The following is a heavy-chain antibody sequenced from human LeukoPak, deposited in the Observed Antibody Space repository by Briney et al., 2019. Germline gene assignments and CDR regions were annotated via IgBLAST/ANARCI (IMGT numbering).Heavy chain of an antibody. V-gene: IGHV3-53*01. J-gene: IGHJ3*01. CDR1: GFTVGSNY. CDR2: IYSGGST. Sequence: GGSLRLSCAASGFTVGSNYMSWVRQAPGKGLEWVSVIYSGGSTYYADSVKGRFNISRDNSKNTLYLQINSLRAEDTAVYYCARDFGYAVWGQGTMVTVSS. CDR3: ARDFGYAV. D-gene: IGHD5-12*01.